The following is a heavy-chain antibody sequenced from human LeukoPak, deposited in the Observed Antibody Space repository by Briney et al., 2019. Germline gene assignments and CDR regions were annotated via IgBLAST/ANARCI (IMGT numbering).Heavy chain of an antibody. D-gene: IGHD3-16*02. CDR2: IKQDGSEK. CDR3: ARVGSYPYFDY. CDR1: GFTFSSYW. Sequence: GGSLRLSCAASGFTFSSYWMSWVRQVPGKGLEWVANIKQDGSEKYYVDSVKGRFTISIDNAKNSLYLQMNSLRAEDTAVYYCARVGSYPYFDYWGQGTLVTVSS. V-gene: IGHV3-7*03. J-gene: IGHJ4*02.